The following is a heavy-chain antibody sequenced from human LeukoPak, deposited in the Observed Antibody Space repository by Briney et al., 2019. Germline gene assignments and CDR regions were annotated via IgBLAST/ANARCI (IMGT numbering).Heavy chain of an antibody. CDR1: GGSVSSGSYY. Sequence: SETLSLTCTVSGGSVSSGSYYWSWIRQPPGKGLEWIGYIYYSGSTNYNPSLKSRVTISVDTSKNQFSLKLSSVTAADTAVYYCASYRARHASGPLGYGDEYFQHWGQGTLVTVSS. J-gene: IGHJ1*01. CDR3: ASYRARHASGPLGYGDEYFQH. CDR2: IYYSGST. D-gene: IGHD4-17*01. V-gene: IGHV4-61*01.